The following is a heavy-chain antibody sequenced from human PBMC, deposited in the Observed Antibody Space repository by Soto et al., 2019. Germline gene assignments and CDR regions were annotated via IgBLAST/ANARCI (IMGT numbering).Heavy chain of an antibody. CDR2: INAKFGDT. Sequence: QVHLVQSGAEVKESGDSVRVSCEASGYTFTAYYIHWVRQAPGQGLDWMGWINAKFGDTTYAQDYQGKVSMTRDMSISTVYMELSRLTSDDTAIYYCARNMDYYYGRGSGNGHGVWGQGTTVTVFS. D-gene: IGHD3-10*02. CDR1: GYTFTAYY. CDR3: ARNMDYYYGRGSGNGHGV. V-gene: IGHV1-2*02. J-gene: IGHJ6*02.